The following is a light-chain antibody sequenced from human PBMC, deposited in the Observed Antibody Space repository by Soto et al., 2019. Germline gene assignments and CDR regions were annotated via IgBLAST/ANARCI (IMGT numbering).Light chain of an antibody. CDR1: QAIGTY. CDR2: LAP. Sequence: DIQLTQSPSSLSVSVGDAITITCRASQAIGTYLGWFQQKPGKAPKLLIYLAPTLETGVPSRFSGSGSGTYFTLTISSLQPEDFATYYCQQSHRSPPTFGQGTRVDLK. J-gene: IGKJ1*01. V-gene: IGKV1-39*01. CDR3: QQSHRSPPT.